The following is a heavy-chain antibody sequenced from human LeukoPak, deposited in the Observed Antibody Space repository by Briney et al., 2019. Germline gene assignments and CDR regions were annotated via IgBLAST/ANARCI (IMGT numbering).Heavy chain of an antibody. CDR2: IYYSGRN. CDR1: GGSISGDMSGGVYY. CDR3: ARHRPEYSGNCFDY. Sequence: SSETLSLTCTVSGGSISGDMSGGVYYWGWIRQPPGKGLEWIGSIYYSGRNCYNPSLKSRVTISVDTSKNQFSLKLSSVSAADTAVYYCARHRPEYSGNCFDYWGQGTLVTISS. V-gene: IGHV4-39*01. J-gene: IGHJ4*02. D-gene: IGHD1-26*01.